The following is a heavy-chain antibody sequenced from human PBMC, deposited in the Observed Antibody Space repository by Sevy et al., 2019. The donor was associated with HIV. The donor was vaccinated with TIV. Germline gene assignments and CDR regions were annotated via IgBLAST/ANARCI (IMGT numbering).Heavy chain of an antibody. Sequence: GGSLRLSCAASGFIFSTYSMNWVRQAPGKGLEWVSSVSSSSGYIYYADSVKGRFTISRDKAKNSLYLEMNSLRAEDTAVYFCARGQVVVPGAAPYYYYHMDVWGKGTTVTVSS. CDR1: GFIFSTYS. D-gene: IGHD2-2*01. J-gene: IGHJ6*03. CDR3: ARGQVVVPGAAPYYYYHMDV. V-gene: IGHV3-21*01. CDR2: VSSSSGYI.